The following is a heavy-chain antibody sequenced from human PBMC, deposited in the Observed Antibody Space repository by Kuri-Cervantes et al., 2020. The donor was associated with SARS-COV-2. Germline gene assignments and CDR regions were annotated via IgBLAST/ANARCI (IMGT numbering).Heavy chain of an antibody. Sequence: GESLKISCAASGFTLSNYAIHWVRQAPGKGLEWVAVISYDGNNKYYADSVKGRFTISRDNAKNSLYLQMNSLRAEDTAVYYCARDQIGAVAGMENDYWGQGTLVTVSS. J-gene: IGHJ4*02. D-gene: IGHD6-19*01. CDR1: GFTLSNYA. CDR2: ISYDGNNK. V-gene: IGHV3-30*07. CDR3: ARDQIGAVAGMENDY.